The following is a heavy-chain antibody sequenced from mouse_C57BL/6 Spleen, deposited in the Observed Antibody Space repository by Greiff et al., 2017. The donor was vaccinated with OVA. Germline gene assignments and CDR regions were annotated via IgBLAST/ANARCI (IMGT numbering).Heavy chain of an antibody. CDR3: ARGDLLFDY. J-gene: IGHJ2*01. Sequence: EVQLQESGPGLVKPSQSLSLTCSVTGYSITSGYYWNWIRQFPGNKLEWMGYISYDGSNNYNPSLKNRISITRDTSKNQFFLKLNSVTTEDTATYYCARGDLLFDYWGQGTTLTVSA. CDR1: GYSITSGYY. V-gene: IGHV3-6*01. CDR2: ISYDGSN. D-gene: IGHD3-3*01.